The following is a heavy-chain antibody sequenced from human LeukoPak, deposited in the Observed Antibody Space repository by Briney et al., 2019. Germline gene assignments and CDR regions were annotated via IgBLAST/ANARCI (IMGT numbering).Heavy chain of an antibody. J-gene: IGHJ4*02. CDR3: ARDRAYYYDSSGYAFDY. Sequence: GGSLRLSCAASGFTFSSYAMLWVRQAPGKGLEWVAVISYDRSNKYYADSVKGRFTISRDNSKNTLYLQMNSLRAEDTAVYYCARDRAYYYDSSGYAFDYWGQGTLVTVSS. D-gene: IGHD3-22*01. V-gene: IGHV3-30-3*01. CDR2: ISYDRSNK. CDR1: GFTFSSYA.